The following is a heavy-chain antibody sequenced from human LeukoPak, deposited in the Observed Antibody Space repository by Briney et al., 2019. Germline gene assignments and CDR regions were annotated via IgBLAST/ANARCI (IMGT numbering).Heavy chain of an antibody. V-gene: IGHV4-30-2*01. Sequence: SETLALTCAVSGGSITSGGYSGSWIRQPPGTGLDCIVGIHDSGSTNYNPSLKSRVTVSVDRSRNQFSLMLSFVTAADTAVYSCARDIPRYCSSTRCSVVGGGHNWFDPWGQEPWSPSPQ. CDR2: IHDSGST. D-gene: IGHD2-2*01. CDR3: ARDIPRYCSSTRCSVVGGGHNWFDP. J-gene: IGHJ5*02. CDR1: GGSITSGGYS.